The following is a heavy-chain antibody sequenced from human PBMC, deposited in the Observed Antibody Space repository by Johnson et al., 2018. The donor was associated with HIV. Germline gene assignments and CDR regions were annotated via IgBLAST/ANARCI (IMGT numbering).Heavy chain of an antibody. V-gene: IGHV3-30*14. CDR3: AREGIGGATGPGPTLQDAFDI. CDR1: GFTFSSYA. Sequence: QVQLVESGGGVVQPGRSLRLSCAASGFTFSSYAMSWVRQAPGKGLEWVAVISYDGSNKYYADSVKGRFTISRDNSKNTLYLQMNSLRAEDTAVYYCAREGIGGATGPGPTLQDAFDIWGQGTMVTVSS. CDR2: ISYDGSNK. J-gene: IGHJ3*02. D-gene: IGHD1-26*01.